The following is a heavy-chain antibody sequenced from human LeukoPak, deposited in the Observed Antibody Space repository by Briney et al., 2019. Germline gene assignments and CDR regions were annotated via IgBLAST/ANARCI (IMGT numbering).Heavy chain of an antibody. D-gene: IGHD1-14*01. CDR3: VKGGRIGGDY. CDR2: ISAGDDNT. CDR1: GFTFSSYA. V-gene: IGHV3-23*01. Sequence: GGSLRLSCAASGFTFSSYAMSWVRQAPGKRLEWVSTISAGDDNTYYAESVKGRFTISRDNSKNTPYLQMNSLRAEDTAGYYCVKGGRIGGDYWGQGTLVTVSS. J-gene: IGHJ4*02.